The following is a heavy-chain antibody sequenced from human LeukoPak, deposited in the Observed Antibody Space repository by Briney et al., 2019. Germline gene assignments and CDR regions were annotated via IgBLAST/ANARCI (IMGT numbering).Heavy chain of an antibody. CDR1: GYSFTSHR. CDR2: IDPSDSYS. CDR3: ARDLSRNCFDP. J-gene: IGHJ5*02. V-gene: IGHV5-10-1*01. D-gene: IGHD3-3*01. Sequence: NLGESLKISCKGSGYSFTSHRITWVRQMPGKGLEWMGRIDPSDSYSNYSPSFQGHVTISVDKSISTAYLQWSSLKASDTAMYYCARDLSRNCFDPWGQGTLVILST.